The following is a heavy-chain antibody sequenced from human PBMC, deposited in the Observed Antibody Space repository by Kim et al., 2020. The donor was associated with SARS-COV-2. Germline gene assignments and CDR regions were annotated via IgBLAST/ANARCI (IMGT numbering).Heavy chain of an antibody. CDR3: ARAPARFLEWLPSLDY. CDR1: GDSVSSNSAA. D-gene: IGHD3-3*01. Sequence: SQTLSLTCAISGDSVSSNSAAWNWIRQSPSRGLEWLGRTYYRSKWYNDYAVSVKSRITINPDTSKNQFSLQLNSVTPEDTAVYYCARAPARFLEWLPSLDYWGQGTLVTVSS. CDR2: TYYRSKWYN. J-gene: IGHJ4*02. V-gene: IGHV6-1*01.